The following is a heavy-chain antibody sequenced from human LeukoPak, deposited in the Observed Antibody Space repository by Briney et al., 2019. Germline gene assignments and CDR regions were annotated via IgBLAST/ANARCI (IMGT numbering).Heavy chain of an antibody. D-gene: IGHD3-10*01. J-gene: IGHJ4*02. Sequence: GGSLRLSCAASGFTVSGNYMSWVRQAPGKGLEWVSVIYSGGSIFYADSVKGRFTISRDNSKNTLYLQMNSLRAEDTAVYYCAKENTSGSRLFDYWGQGTLVTVSS. CDR3: AKENTSGSRLFDY. V-gene: IGHV3-53*01. CDR2: IYSGGSI. CDR1: GFTVSGNY.